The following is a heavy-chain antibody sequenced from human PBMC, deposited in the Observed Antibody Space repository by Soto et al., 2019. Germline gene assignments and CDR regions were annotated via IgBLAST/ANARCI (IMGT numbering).Heavy chain of an antibody. D-gene: IGHD3-3*01. CDR3: SKDSNRVLDY. J-gene: IGHJ4*02. V-gene: IGHV3-23*01. CDR2: ISGSGDST. CDR1: GSTFSTYA. Sequence: TGGSLRLSCAASGSTFSTYAMSWVRQAPGKGLEWVSLISGSGDSTYYADSVKGRFTVSRDNSKNTLYLQMNSLRAEDTATYYCSKDSNRVLDYWGQGTLVTVSS.